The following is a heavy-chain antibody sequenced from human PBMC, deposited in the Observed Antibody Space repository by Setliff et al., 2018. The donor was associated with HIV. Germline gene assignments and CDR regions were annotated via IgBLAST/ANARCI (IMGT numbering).Heavy chain of an antibody. CDR2: MNPNSGNT. CDR3: ARARRDSYDRGRRNHYYIDV. J-gene: IGHJ6*03. Sequence: RASVKVSCKASGYTFTSYDINWVRQATGQGLEWMGWMNPNSGNTGYAQKFQGRVTMTRDASISTAYMELNTLKFEDTAVYYCARARRDSYDRGRRNHYYIDVWGKGTTGTVSS. D-gene: IGHD3-22*01. V-gene: IGHV1-8*02. CDR1: GYTFTSYD.